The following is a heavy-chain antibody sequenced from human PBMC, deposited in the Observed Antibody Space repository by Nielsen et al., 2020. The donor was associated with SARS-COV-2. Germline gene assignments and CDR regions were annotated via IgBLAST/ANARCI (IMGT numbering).Heavy chain of an antibody. V-gene: IGHV3-9*01. CDR1: GFTFDDYA. CDR2: INWNSATI. D-gene: IGHD3-10*01. CDR3: AKLGLDGSGSYQTDY. Sequence: GGSLRLSCTASGFTFDDYAMHWVRQAPGKGLEWVAGINWNSATIGYADSVKGRFTISRDNAKNSLYLQMNSLRAEDTALYYCAKLGLDGSGSYQTDYWGQGTLVTVSS. J-gene: IGHJ4*02.